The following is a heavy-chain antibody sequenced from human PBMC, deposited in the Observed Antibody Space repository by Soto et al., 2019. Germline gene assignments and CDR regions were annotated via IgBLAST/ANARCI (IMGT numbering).Heavy chain of an antibody. V-gene: IGHV3-23*01. D-gene: IGHD3-3*01. CDR2: ISGSGGST. CDR1: GFTFSSYA. Sequence: EVQLLESGGGLVQPGGSLRLSCAASGFTFSSYAMSWVRQAPGKGLEWVSAISGSGGSTYYADSVKGRFTISRDNSKNTLYLQPNSLSDEDTGVYYCSKESPAARFLEWLLWGRGWFDPWGQGTLVTVSP. CDR3: SKESPAARFLEWLLWGRGWFDP. J-gene: IGHJ5*02.